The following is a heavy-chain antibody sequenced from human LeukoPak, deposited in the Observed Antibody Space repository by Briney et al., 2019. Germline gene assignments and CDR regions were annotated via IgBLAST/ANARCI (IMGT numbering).Heavy chain of an antibody. D-gene: IGHD3-22*01. V-gene: IGHV3-48*03. CDR3: AKVMLDYYDSSVGYNWFDP. Sequence: QSGGSLRLSCAASGFTFSSYEMNWVRQAPGKGLEWVSYISGSADTIYYADSVKGRFTISRDNSKNTLYLQMNSLRAEDTAVYYCAKVMLDYYDSSVGYNWFDPWGQGTLVTVSS. CDR1: GFTFSSYE. CDR2: ISGSADTI. J-gene: IGHJ5*02.